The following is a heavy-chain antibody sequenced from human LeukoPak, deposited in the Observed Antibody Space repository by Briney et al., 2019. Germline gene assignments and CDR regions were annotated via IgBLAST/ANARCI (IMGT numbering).Heavy chain of an antibody. D-gene: IGHD3-10*01. CDR1: GYTFTGYY. CDR2: INPNTGGT. CDR3: ARGKLLWFGELSYDAFDI. V-gene: IGHV1-2*04. J-gene: IGHJ3*02. Sequence: ASVKVSCKASGYTFTGYYMHWVRQAPGQGLEWMGWINPNTGGTNYAQKFQGWVTMTRDTSISTAYMELRRLRSDDTAVYYCARGKLLWFGELSYDAFDIWGQGTMVTVSS.